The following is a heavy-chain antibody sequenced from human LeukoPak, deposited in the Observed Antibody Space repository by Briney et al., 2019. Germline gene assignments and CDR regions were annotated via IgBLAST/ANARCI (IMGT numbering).Heavy chain of an antibody. CDR3: ARGVGRCSYGYFL. Sequence: GGALRLSCAASGFTVSSNYMSWVRQAPGKGLEWVSVIYSGGSTYYADSVKGRFTISRDNSKNALYLQMNSLRAEDTAVYYCARGVGRCSYGYFLWGQGTLVTVSS. CDR2: IYSGGST. D-gene: IGHD5-18*01. J-gene: IGHJ4*02. CDR1: GFTVSSNY. V-gene: IGHV3-66*01.